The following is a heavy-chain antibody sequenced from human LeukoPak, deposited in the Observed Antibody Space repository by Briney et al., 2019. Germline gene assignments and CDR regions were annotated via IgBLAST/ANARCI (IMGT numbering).Heavy chain of an antibody. D-gene: IGHD3-22*01. CDR3: AKRGVVIRVILVGFHKEAYYFDS. Sequence: PGGSLRLSCAVSGITLTNYGITWVRHAPGPGQEWVAGISGSGGGTTYADSVNGRFTISRDNPKNTLYLQMNSLRAEDTAVYFCAKRGVVIRVILVGFHKEAYYFDSWGQGALVTVSS. V-gene: IGHV3-23*01. J-gene: IGHJ4*02. CDR2: ISGSGGGT. CDR1: GITLTNYG.